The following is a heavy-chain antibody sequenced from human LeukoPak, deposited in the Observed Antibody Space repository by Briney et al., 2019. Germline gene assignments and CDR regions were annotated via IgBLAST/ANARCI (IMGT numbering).Heavy chain of an antibody. J-gene: IGHJ5*02. V-gene: IGHV1-3*03. CDR2: INAGNGNT. CDR3: ARGDDYGDWFDP. D-gene: IGHD4-17*01. CDR1: GYTFTSYP. Sequence: ASVKVSCKASGYTFTSYPMHWVRQAPGQRLEWMAWINAGNGNTKYSQEFQGRVTITRDTSASTAYMELSSLRSEDMAVYYCARGDDYGDWFDPWGQGTLVTVSS.